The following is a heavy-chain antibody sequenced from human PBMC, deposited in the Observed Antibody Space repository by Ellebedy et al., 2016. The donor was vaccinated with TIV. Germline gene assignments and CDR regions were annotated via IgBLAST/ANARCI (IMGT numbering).Heavy chain of an antibody. CDR1: GYTFTSYG. D-gene: IGHD5-12*01. Sequence: ASVKVSCXASGYTFTSYGISWVRQAPGQGLEWMGWISAYNGNTNYAQKLQGRVTMTTDTSTSTAYMELRSLRSDDTAVYYCARLWRYENYYYGMDVWGQGTTVTVSS. CDR2: ISAYNGNT. J-gene: IGHJ6*02. V-gene: IGHV1-18*01. CDR3: ARLWRYENYYYGMDV.